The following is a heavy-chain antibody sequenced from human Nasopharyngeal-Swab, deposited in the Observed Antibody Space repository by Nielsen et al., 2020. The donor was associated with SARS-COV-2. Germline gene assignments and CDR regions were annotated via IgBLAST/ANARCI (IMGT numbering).Heavy chain of an antibody. Sequence: ASVKVSCKASGYTFTSYGISWVRQAPGQGLEWMGWLSAYNGNTNYAQKLQGRVTMTTDTSTSTAYMELRSLRSDDTAVYYCARVPSRDGYNWADYWGQGTLVTVSS. CDR2: LSAYNGNT. J-gene: IGHJ4*02. CDR1: GYTFTSYG. D-gene: IGHD5-24*01. V-gene: IGHV1-18*01. CDR3: ARVPSRDGYNWADY.